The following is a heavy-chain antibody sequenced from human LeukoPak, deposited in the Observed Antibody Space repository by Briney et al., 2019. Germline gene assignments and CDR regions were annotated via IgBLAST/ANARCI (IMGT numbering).Heavy chain of an antibody. CDR3: AKDHYDSSGDDFDY. D-gene: IGHD3-22*01. V-gene: IGHV3-43*02. Sequence: GGSLRLSCAASGFTFSNHAMHWVRQAPGKGLEWVSIISGNGGTSDYADSVKGRFTMSRDNSKSSLYLQMNSLRTEDTAFYYCAKDHYDSSGDDFDYWGQGTLVTVSS. CDR2: ISGNGGTS. J-gene: IGHJ4*02. CDR1: GFTFSNHA.